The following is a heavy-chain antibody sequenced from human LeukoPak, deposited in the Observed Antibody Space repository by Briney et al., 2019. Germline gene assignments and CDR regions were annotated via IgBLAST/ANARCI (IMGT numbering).Heavy chain of an antibody. CDR3: AGAGYCSGGSCYSGLLYYYYYMDV. CDR2: IYYSGST. D-gene: IGHD2-15*01. V-gene: IGHV4-39*07. Sequence: SETLSLTCTVSGGSISSSSYYWGWIRQPPGKGLEWIGSIYYSGSTYYNPSLKSRVTISVDTSKNQFSLKLSSVTAADTAVYYCAGAGYCSGGSCYSGLLYYYYYMDVWGKGTTVTVSS. CDR1: GGSISSSSYY. J-gene: IGHJ6*03.